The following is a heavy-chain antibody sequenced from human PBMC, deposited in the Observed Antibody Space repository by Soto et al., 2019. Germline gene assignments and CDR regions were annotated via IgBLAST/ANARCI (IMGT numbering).Heavy chain of an antibody. Sequence: EVQLLQSGGGLAQPGTSLRLSCAASGFTFKYYAMTWVRQAPGKGLEWVSTISGSGDKTDYSDSVRGRFRVSRDNSKDTLYLHMASLRADDTALYYCARESKWYGGQYFQDWGQGTLVTVSS. CDR1: GFTFKYYA. CDR3: ARESKWYGGQYFQD. D-gene: IGHD2-8*01. J-gene: IGHJ1*01. CDR2: ISGSGDKT. V-gene: IGHV3-23*01.